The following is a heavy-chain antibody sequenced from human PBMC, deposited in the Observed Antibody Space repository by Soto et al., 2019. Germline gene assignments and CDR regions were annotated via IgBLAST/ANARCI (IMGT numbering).Heavy chain of an antibody. CDR1: GFTFSSYA. D-gene: IGHD6-13*01. J-gene: IGHJ4*02. V-gene: IGHV3-23*01. Sequence: PGGSLRLSCAASGFTFSSYAMGWVRQAPGKGLEWVSAISGSGGSTYYADSVKGRFTISRDNSKNTLYLQMNSLRAEDTAVYYCAKIKGAAGTWYYFDYWGQGTLVTVS. CDR2: ISGSGGST. CDR3: AKIKGAAGTWYYFDY.